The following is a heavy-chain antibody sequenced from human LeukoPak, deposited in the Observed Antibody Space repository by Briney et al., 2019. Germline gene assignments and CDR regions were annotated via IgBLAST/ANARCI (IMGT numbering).Heavy chain of an antibody. CDR2: IYYSGST. Sequence: PSETLSLTCTVSGGSISSYYWSWIRQPPGKGLEWIGYIYYSGSTSYNPSLKSRVTISVDTSKNQFSLKLSSVTAADTAVYYCARLKSHGDSYFDYWGQGTLVTVSS. CDR1: GGSISSYY. J-gene: IGHJ4*02. V-gene: IGHV4-59*08. D-gene: IGHD3-3*01. CDR3: ARLKSHGDSYFDY.